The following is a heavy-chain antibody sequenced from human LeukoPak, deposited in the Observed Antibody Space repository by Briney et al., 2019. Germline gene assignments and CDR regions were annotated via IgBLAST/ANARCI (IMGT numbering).Heavy chain of an antibody. V-gene: IGHV3-23*01. J-gene: IGHJ4*02. CDR3: AQDGRSVGATGGYFDY. Sequence: GGSLRLSCAASGFTFSIYAMSWLGQAPGKGLEWVSVISGSGGSTEYADSVKGRFTISRDNSKNTLYLQMNSLRAEDTAVYYCAQDGRSVGATGGYFDYWGQGTLVTVSS. CDR1: GFTFSIYA. D-gene: IGHD1-26*01. CDR2: ISGSGGST.